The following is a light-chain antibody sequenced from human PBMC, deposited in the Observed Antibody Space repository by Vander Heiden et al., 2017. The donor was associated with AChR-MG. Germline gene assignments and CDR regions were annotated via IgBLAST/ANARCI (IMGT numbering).Light chain of an antibody. CDR2: EVT. Sequence: QPALTQPSPASGPPRQSVTISCTAPSSDVGGYNDLSWYYPHPGRAPKKATYEVTKRPAGVPVRFSSSESGNSASLTVSGLQAEDEAEYYCCSCAGSNNVLFGGGTKLTVL. CDR3: CSCAGSNNVL. CDR1: SSDVGGYND. J-gene: IGLJ2*01. V-gene: IGLV2-8*01.